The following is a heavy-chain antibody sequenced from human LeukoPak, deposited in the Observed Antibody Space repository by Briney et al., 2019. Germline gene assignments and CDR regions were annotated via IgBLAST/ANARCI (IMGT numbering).Heavy chain of an antibody. CDR1: RFTLTTYW. D-gene: IGHD3-10*02. CDR3: AELGITMIGGV. Sequence: GGSLRLSCTASRFTLTTYWMNWARQAPGKGLEWVSSISRSSSYIYYADSVKGRFTISRGNAKNSLYLQMNSLRAEDTAVYYCAELGITMIGGVWGKGTTVTISS. V-gene: IGHV3-21*01. CDR2: ISRSSSYI. J-gene: IGHJ6*04.